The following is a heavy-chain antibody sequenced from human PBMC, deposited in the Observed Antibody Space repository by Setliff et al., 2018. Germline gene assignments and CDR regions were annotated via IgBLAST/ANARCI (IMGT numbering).Heavy chain of an antibody. V-gene: IGHV1-2*02. Sequence: ASVKVSCKASGYTFTGYYMHWVRQAPGQGPEWMGWINPNSGGTNYAQKFQGRVTMTRDTSVSTAYMELSRLRSDGTAVYYCARDRVPITMIVVVTPNYYMDVWGKGTTVTVSS. D-gene: IGHD3-22*01. CDR1: GYTFTGYY. CDR2: INPNSGGT. J-gene: IGHJ6*03. CDR3: ARDRVPITMIVVVTPNYYMDV.